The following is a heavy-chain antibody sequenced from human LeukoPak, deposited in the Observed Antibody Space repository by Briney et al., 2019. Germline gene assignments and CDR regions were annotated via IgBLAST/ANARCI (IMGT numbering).Heavy chain of an antibody. CDR1: GFTFNNYG. CDR3: ARFTMVRGVINGLDY. V-gene: IGHV3-30*03. D-gene: IGHD3-10*01. CDR2: ISYDGSNK. Sequence: GGSLRLSCAASGFTFNNYGMHWVRQAPGKGLEWVAVISYDGSNKYYADSVKGRFTISRDNSKNTLYLQMNSLRAEDTAVYYCARFTMVRGVINGLDYWGQGTLVTVSS. J-gene: IGHJ4*02.